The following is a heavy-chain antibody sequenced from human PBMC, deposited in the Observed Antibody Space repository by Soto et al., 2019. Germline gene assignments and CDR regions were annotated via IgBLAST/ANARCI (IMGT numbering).Heavy chain of an antibody. CDR3: AKEAEENENVPIPGDN. V-gene: IGHV3-23*01. CDR1: GFSFRNYA. Sequence: RLSCAASGFSFRNYAMTWVRQAPGKGLEWVSGLSGSGTMRYYADSVRDRFIISRDNAKNTLFLQMDNLRVEDSAVYYCAKEAEENENVPIPGDNWGQGTPVTVSS. D-gene: IGHD1-1*01. CDR2: LSGSGTMR. J-gene: IGHJ4*02.